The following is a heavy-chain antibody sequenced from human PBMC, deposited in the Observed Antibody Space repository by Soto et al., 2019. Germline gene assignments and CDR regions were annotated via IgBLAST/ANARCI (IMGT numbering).Heavy chain of an antibody. CDR2: LYYGRSA. CDR3: ALRSMAVVPEY. J-gene: IGHJ4*02. CDR1: GDSISSYY. V-gene: IGHV4-59*01. Sequence: QVQLQESGPGLVKPSETLSLTCAVSGDSISSYYCMWIRQPPGKGLESIGYLYYGRSANYKPSLKSRVTLSVDTSTNQCALTLSSMTAADTAVYYCALRSMAVVPEYWGQGTLVTVSS. D-gene: IGHD3-22*01.